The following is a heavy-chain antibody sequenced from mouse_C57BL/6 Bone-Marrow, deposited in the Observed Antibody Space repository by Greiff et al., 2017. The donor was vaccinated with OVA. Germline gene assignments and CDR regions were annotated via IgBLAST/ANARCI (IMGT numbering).Heavy chain of an antibody. CDR3: ARPNYYGSSYYFDY. D-gene: IGHD1-1*01. J-gene: IGHJ2*01. Sequence: EVKLMESGPGLVKPSQSLSLTCSVTGYSITSGYYWNWIRQFPGNKLEWMGYISYDGSNNYNPSLKNRISITRDTSKNQFFLKLNSVTTEDTATYYCARPNYYGSSYYFDYWGQGTTLTVSS. V-gene: IGHV3-6*01. CDR1: GYSITSGYY. CDR2: ISYDGSN.